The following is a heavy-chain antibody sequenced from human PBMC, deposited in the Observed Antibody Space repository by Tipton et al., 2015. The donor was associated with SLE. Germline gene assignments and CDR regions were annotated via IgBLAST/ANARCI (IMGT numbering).Heavy chain of an antibody. CDR2: ISGSGGST. Sequence: SLRLSCAASGFTFSSYAMSWVRQAPGKGLEWVSAISGSGGSTYYADSVKGRFTISRDNSKNTLYLQMNSLRAEDTAVYYCANTRIAAAGTFDYWGQGTLVTVSS. CDR1: GFTFSSYA. V-gene: IGHV3-23*01. CDR3: ANTRIAAAGTFDY. D-gene: IGHD6-13*01. J-gene: IGHJ4*02.